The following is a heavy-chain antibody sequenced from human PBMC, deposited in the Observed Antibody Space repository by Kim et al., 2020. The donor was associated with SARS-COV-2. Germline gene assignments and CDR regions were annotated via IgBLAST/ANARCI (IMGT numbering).Heavy chain of an antibody. D-gene: IGHD2-21*01. CDR2: INHSGST. J-gene: IGHJ6*01. CDR1: GGSFSGYY. V-gene: IGHV4-34*01. Sequence: SETLSLTCAVYGGSFSGYYWSWIRQPPGKGLEWIGEINHSGSTNYNPSLKSRVTISVDTSKNQFSLKLSSVTAADTAVYYCARGGPRVVRGYFFYYYAM. CDR3: ARGGPRVVRGYFFYYYAM.